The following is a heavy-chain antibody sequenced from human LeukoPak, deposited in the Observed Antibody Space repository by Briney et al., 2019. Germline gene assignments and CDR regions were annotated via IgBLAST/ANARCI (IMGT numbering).Heavy chain of an antibody. CDR1: GGSISSSSYY. D-gene: IGHD6-13*01. V-gene: IGHV4-39*01. Sequence: SETLSLTCTVSGGSISSSSYYWGWLRQPPGTGLEWIGSIYYSGSTYYNPSLKSRVTISVDTSKNQFSLKLSSVTAADTAVYYCARRASYSKLSSSWWWFDYWGQGTLVTVSS. CDR3: ARRASYSKLSSSWWWFDY. CDR2: IYYSGST. J-gene: IGHJ4*02.